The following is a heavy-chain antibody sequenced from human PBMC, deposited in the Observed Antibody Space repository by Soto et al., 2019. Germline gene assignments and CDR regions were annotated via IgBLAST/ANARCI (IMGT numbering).Heavy chain of an antibody. Sequence: GGSLRLSCAASGFTFDDYAMHWVRQAPGKGLEWVSGISWNSGSIGYADSVKGRFTISRDNAKNSLYLQMNSLRAEDTALYYCAKDGGQYFDWLLPHNWFDPWGQGTLVTVSS. V-gene: IGHV3-9*01. D-gene: IGHD3-9*01. CDR2: ISWNSGSI. J-gene: IGHJ5*02. CDR3: AKDGGQYFDWLLPHNWFDP. CDR1: GFTFDDYA.